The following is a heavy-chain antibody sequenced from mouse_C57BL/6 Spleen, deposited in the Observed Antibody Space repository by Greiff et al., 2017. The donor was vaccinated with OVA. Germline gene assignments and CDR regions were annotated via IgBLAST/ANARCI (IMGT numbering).Heavy chain of an antibody. Sequence: VQLQQSGAELVRPGTSVKVSCKASGYAFTNYLIEWVKQRPGQGLEWIGVINPGSGGTNYNEKFKGKATLTADKSSSTAYMQLSSLTSEDSAVYFCARFLYDRYFDYWGQGTTLTVSS. V-gene: IGHV1-54*01. J-gene: IGHJ2*01. CDR2: INPGSGGT. D-gene: IGHD2-3*01. CDR3: ARFLYDRYFDY. CDR1: GYAFTNYL.